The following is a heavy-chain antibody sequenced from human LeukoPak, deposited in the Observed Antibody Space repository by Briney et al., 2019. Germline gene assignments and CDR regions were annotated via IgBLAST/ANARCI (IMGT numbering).Heavy chain of an antibody. Sequence: GGSLRLSCAASGFTFDDYAMHWVRQAPGKGLEWVSLISGDGGSTYYADSVKGRFTISRDNSKNSLYLQMNSLRTEDTALYYCAKARYSGSYYLSWGPDYWGQGTLVTVSS. CDR3: AKARYSGSYYLSWGPDY. D-gene: IGHD1-26*01. CDR2: ISGDGGST. CDR1: GFTFDDYA. V-gene: IGHV3-43*02. J-gene: IGHJ4*02.